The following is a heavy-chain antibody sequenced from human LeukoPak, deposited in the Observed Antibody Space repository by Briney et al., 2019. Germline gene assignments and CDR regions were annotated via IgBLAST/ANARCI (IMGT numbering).Heavy chain of an antibody. CDR3: ARDQVSRWGYYYGMDV. D-gene: IGHD5-24*01. Sequence: GGSLRLSCAAPGFTFSSYEMNWVRQAPGKGLEWVSYISSSGSTIYYADSVKGRFTISRDNAKNSLYLQMNSLRAEDTAVYYCARDQVSRWGYYYGMDVWGQGTTVTVSS. CDR2: ISSSGSTI. J-gene: IGHJ6*02. V-gene: IGHV3-48*03. CDR1: GFTFSSYE.